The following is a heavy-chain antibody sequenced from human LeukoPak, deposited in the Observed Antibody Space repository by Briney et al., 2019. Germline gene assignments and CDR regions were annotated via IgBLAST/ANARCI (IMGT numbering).Heavy chain of an antibody. D-gene: IGHD5-24*01. Sequence: SQTLSLTCTVSGGSISIGSYYWSWIRQPAGKRLEWIGHIYRSGSTNYNPSRKSRVTISVDTSKNQFSLKLSSVTAADTAVYYCARESLTWLQSRTSWFDPWGQGTLVTVSS. CDR3: ARESLTWLQSRTSWFDP. V-gene: IGHV4-61*09. J-gene: IGHJ5*02. CDR2: IYRSGST. CDR1: GGSISIGSYY.